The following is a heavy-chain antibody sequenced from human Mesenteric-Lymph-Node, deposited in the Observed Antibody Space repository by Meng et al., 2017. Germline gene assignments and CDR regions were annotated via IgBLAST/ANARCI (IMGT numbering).Heavy chain of an antibody. J-gene: IGHJ5*02. CDR2: ISSSGSST. CDR1: GYMFNDYF. D-gene: IGHD5-24*01. CDR3: AREFSVMADGYFDP. Sequence: QVVYVGAGGASVEPVGALNLSCAASGYMFNDYFMSWIRQTPGKGLEWISCISSSGSSTFYADSVKGRFTISRDNANNVLFLEMNSLGVDDTAVYYCAREFSVMADGYFDPWGQGTLVTVSS. V-gene: IGHV3-11*04.